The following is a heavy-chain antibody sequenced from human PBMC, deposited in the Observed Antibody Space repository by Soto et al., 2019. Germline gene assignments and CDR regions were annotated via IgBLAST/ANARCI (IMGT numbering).Heavy chain of an antibody. CDR3: AKNLRTTVSDYGMDD. CDR2: ISYDETNE. D-gene: IGHD4-4*01. Sequence: QVQLVESGGGLVQPGGSLRLTCVASGFTFGRHGLHWVRQAPGKGLEWVAVISYDETNEHYVDSVKGRFTISRDNSKSILYLQMNRLRPEDTVVYSCAKNLRTTVSDYGMDDWGQGTTVSVSS. V-gene: IGHV3-30*18. J-gene: IGHJ6*02. CDR1: GFTFGRHG.